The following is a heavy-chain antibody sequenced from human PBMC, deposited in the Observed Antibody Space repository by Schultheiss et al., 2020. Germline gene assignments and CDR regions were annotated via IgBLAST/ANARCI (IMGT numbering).Heavy chain of an antibody. J-gene: IGHJ6*02. CDR1: GFTFDDYA. V-gene: IGHV3-33*08. D-gene: IGHD3-10*01. Sequence: GGSLRLSCAASGFTFDDYAMHWVRQAPGKGLEWVAVIWYDGSNKYYADSVKGRFTISRDNSKNTLYLQMNSLRAEDTAVYYCARRGSGSYFRGYYYYGMDVWGQGTTVTVSS. CDR3: ARRGSGSYFRGYYYYGMDV. CDR2: IWYDGSNK.